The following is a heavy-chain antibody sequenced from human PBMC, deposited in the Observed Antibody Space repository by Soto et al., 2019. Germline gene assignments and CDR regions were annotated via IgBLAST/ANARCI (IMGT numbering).Heavy chain of an antibody. Sequence: QVQLVQSGAEVKKPGASVKVSCKASGYTFTSYGISWVRQAPGQGLEWMGWISAYNGNTNYAQKLQGRVTMTTDTSTRTAYMELRSLRSDDTAVYYCARVLRGYCSSTSCYDNWFDPWGQGTLVTVSS. J-gene: IGHJ5*02. CDR1: GYTFTSYG. CDR2: ISAYNGNT. V-gene: IGHV1-18*01. CDR3: ARVLRGYCSSTSCYDNWFDP. D-gene: IGHD2-2*03.